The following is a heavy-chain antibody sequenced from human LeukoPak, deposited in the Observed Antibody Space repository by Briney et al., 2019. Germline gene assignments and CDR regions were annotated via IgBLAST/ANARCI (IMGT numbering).Heavy chain of an antibody. CDR2: INHSGST. V-gene: IGHV4-34*01. CDR3: ATALHTYSYGYNSFDC. D-gene: IGHD5-18*01. J-gene: IGHJ4*02. CDR1: GGSFSAFSGYS. Sequence: SETLSLTCAVYGGSFSAFSGYSWSWIRHTPGKGLEWIGEINHSGSTSYNPSLKSRVTISVDTSKNQISLKLSSVTAADTAVYYCATALHTYSYGYNSFDCWGQGTLVTVSS.